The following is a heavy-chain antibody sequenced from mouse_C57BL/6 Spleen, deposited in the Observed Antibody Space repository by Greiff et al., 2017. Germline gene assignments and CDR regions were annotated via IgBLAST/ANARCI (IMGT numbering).Heavy chain of an antibody. CDR1: GYTFTSYW. Sequence: QVQLQQPGAELVKPGASVKLSCKASGYTFTSYWMQWVKQRPGQGLEWIGEIDPSDSYTNYNQKFKGKATLTVDTSSSTAYMQLSSLTSEDSAVYYCAEGGYDGGFAYWGQVTLVTVSA. V-gene: IGHV1-50*01. J-gene: IGHJ3*01. D-gene: IGHD2-2*01. CDR3: AEGGYDGGFAY. CDR2: IDPSDSYT.